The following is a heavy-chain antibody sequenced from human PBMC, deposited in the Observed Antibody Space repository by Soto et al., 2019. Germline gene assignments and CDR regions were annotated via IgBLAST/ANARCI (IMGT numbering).Heavy chain of an antibody. V-gene: IGHV4-31*03. CDR3: ARSSECSGGSCSSSY. CDR2: VHHSGSI. Sequence: SETLSLTCTVSGDSISGEYYHWTWIRQSPGKGLEWIGYVHHSGSILYNPSFQSRLTISGDTSKNQFSLKLTSVTAADTAVYYCARSSECSGGSCSSSYWGQGTLVTVSS. D-gene: IGHD2-15*01. CDR1: GDSISGEYYH. J-gene: IGHJ4*02.